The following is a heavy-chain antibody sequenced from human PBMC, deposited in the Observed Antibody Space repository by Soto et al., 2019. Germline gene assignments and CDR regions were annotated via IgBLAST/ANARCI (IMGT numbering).Heavy chain of an antibody. CDR3: ARSLGNNWNDGCENWFDP. Sequence: QVQLVQSGAEVKKPGSSVKVSCKASGGTFSSYAISWVRQAPGQGLEWMGGIIPIFGTANYAQKFQGRVTITADESTSTAYMELSSLRSEDTAVYYCARSLGNNWNDGCENWFDPWGQGTLVTVSS. V-gene: IGHV1-69*01. D-gene: IGHD1-20*01. J-gene: IGHJ5*02. CDR2: IIPIFGTA. CDR1: GGTFSSYA.